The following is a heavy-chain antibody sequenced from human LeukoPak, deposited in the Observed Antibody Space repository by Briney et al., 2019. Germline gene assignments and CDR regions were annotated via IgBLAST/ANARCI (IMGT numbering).Heavy chain of an antibody. J-gene: IGHJ4*02. D-gene: IGHD2-2*01. CDR1: GFTFSDYY. CDR2: ISSSGSTI. Sequence: GGSLRLSCAASGFTFSDYYMSWIRQAPGKGLEWVSYISSSGSTIYYADSVKGRFTVSRDNAKNSLYLQMSSLRAEDTAVYYCARDVIVPAAGAFDYWGQGTLVTVSS. V-gene: IGHV3-11*04. CDR3: ARDVIVPAAGAFDY.